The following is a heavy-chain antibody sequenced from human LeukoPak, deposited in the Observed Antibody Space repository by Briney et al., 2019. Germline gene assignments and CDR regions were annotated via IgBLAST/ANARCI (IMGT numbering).Heavy chain of an antibody. CDR2: IYPVDSDT. D-gene: IGHD2-15*01. J-gene: IGHJ4*02. CDR1: GYSFTSYW. Sequence: GESLKISCKGSGYSFTSYWIGWVRQMPGKGLEWMGTIYPVDSDTRYSPSFQGQVTISADKSISTAYLQWSSLKASDTAMYYCARPGYCSGGSCYYGFDYWGQGTLVTVSS. CDR3: ARPGYCSGGSCYYGFDY. V-gene: IGHV5-51*01.